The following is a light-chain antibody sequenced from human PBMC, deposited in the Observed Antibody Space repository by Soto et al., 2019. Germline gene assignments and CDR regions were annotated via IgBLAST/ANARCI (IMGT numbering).Light chain of an antibody. CDR3: QQTYSNPRT. CDR1: QSISSY. Sequence: DIQMTQSPSSLSASVGDRVTITCRASQSISSYLNWYQQKPGKAPKLLIYAASSLQSGVPSRFSGSASGTDFTLTISSLQPEDSATYYCQQTYSNPRTFGQGTKVDI. J-gene: IGKJ1*01. CDR2: AAS. V-gene: IGKV1-39*01.